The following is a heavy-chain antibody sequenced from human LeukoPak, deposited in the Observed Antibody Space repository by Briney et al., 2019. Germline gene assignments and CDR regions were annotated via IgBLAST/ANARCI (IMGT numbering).Heavy chain of an antibody. CDR1: GYSFTDYW. V-gene: IGHV5-51*01. J-gene: IGHJ4*02. CDR2: IYPGDSDT. CDR3: ARPKFTVTTGEVDY. Sequence: GESLKISCKASGYSFTDYWLGWVRQMPGKGLEWMGIIYPGDSDTRYSPPFQGQVTISADKSINTAYLQWSSLKASDTAMYYCARPKFTVTTGEVDYWGQGTLVTVSS. D-gene: IGHD4-17*01.